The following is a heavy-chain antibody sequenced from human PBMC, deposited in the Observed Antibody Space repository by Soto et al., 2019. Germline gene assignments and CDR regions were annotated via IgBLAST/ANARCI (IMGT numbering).Heavy chain of an antibody. Sequence: GSLRLSCTASGFTFGDYAMSWVRQAPGKGLEWVGFIRSKAYGGTTEYAASVKGRFTISRDDSKSIAYLQMNSLKTEDTAVYYCTRDRVTIFGVVIIPHGMDVWGQGTTVTVSS. CDR3: TRDRVTIFGVVIIPHGMDV. CDR2: IRSKAYGGTT. J-gene: IGHJ6*02. V-gene: IGHV3-49*04. D-gene: IGHD3-3*01. CDR1: GFTFGDYA.